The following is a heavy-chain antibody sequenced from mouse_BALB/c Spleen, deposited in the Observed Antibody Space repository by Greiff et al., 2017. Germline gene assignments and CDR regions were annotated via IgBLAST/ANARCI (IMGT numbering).Heavy chain of an antibody. D-gene: IGHD1-1*01. CDR1: GYTFTDYA. Sequence: VHLVESGAELVRPGVSVKISCKGSGYTFTDYAMHWVKQSHAKSLEWIGVISTYYGDASYNQKFKGKATMTVDKSSSTAYMELARLTSEDSAIYYCARSYYGSSYAMDYWGQGTSVTVSS. V-gene: IGHV1S137*01. J-gene: IGHJ4*01. CDR3: ARSYYGSSYAMDY. CDR2: ISTYYGDA.